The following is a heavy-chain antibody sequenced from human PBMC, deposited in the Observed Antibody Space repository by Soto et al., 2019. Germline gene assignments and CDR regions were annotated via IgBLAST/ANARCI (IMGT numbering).Heavy chain of an antibody. Sequence: ASVKVSCKASGYTFTSYVISWVRQAPGQGLEWMGWISAYNGNTNYAQKLQGRVTMTTDTSTSTAYMELRSLRSDDTAVYYCARDREWLRSSRQAFDIWGQGTMVTVSS. CDR3: ARDREWLRSSRQAFDI. J-gene: IGHJ3*02. D-gene: IGHD5-12*01. CDR1: GYTFTSYV. CDR2: ISAYNGNT. V-gene: IGHV1-18*01.